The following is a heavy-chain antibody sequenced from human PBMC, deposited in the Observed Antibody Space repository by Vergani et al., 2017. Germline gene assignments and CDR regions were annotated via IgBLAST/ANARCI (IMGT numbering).Heavy chain of an antibody. CDR3: ARGYYGRGDN. V-gene: IGHV4-61*02. CDR1: GDSITSSTYY. CDR2: IYTTGST. D-gene: IGHD3-16*01. Sequence: QVQLQESGPGLVKPSQTLCLICSVSGDSITSSTYYWSWTRQPAGKGLEYIGRIYTTGSTNYNPSLKSRVTISVDSSKNQFSLNLSSVTAADTAMYYCARGYYGRGDNWGQGTLVTVSS. J-gene: IGHJ4*02.